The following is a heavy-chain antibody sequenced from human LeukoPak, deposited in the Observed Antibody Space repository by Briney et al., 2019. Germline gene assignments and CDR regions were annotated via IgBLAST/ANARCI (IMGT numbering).Heavy chain of an antibody. CDR3: ARAEAVATPFDY. Sequence: ASVKVSCKASGYTFTGYYMHWVRQAPGQGLEWMGWINPNSGGTNYAQKFQGRVTMTRATSISTAYMELSRLRSDDTAVYYCARAEAVATPFDYWGQGTLVTVSS. CDR2: INPNSGGT. J-gene: IGHJ4*02. CDR1: GYTFTGYY. V-gene: IGHV1-2*02. D-gene: IGHD4-23*01.